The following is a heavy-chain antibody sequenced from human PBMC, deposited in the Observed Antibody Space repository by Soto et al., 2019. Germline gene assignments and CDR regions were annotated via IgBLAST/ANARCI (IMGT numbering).Heavy chain of an antibody. CDR2: IYHTVNT. J-gene: IGHJ3*02. V-gene: IGHV4-59*11. D-gene: IGHD2-15*01. CDR1: GFSIGSHF. Sequence: PSETLSLTGSVSGFSIGSHFWSWIRQAPGKGPELVGYIYHTVNTNYNPALKSRVTISMDTSKNQLSLQLSSVTAADTAIYYCARLQYTVVTALDIWGQGTMVTVS. CDR3: ARLQYTVVTALDI.